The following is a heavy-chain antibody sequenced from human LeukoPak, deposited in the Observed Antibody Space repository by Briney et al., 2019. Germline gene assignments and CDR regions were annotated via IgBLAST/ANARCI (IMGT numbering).Heavy chain of an antibody. J-gene: IGHJ4*02. Sequence: GGSLRLSCAASGFTFSSYEMNWVRQAPGKGLEWVSYISSSGSTIYYADSVKGRFTISRDNAKNSLYLQMNSLRAEDTAVYYCARDRIVVPAVPFDYWGQRTLVTVSS. V-gene: IGHV3-48*03. CDR2: ISSSGSTI. CDR1: GFTFSSYE. CDR3: ARDRIVVPAVPFDY. D-gene: IGHD2-2*01.